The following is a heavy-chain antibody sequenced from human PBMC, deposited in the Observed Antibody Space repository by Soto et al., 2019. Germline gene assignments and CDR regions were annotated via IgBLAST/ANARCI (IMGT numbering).Heavy chain of an antibody. J-gene: IGHJ6*03. CDR1: GGSFSGYY. V-gene: IGHV4-34*01. Sequence: ETLSLTCAVYGGSFSGYYWSWIRQPPGKGLEWIGEINHSGSTNYNPSLKSRVTISVDTSKNQFSLKLSSVTAADTAVYYCARGRGGYCSGGSCYHYYYYMDVWGKGTTVTVSS. CDR2: INHSGST. D-gene: IGHD2-15*01. CDR3: ARGRGGYCSGGSCYHYYYYMDV.